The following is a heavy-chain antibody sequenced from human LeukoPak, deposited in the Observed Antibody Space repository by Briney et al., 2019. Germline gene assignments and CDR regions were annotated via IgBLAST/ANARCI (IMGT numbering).Heavy chain of an antibody. Sequence: LSLTCTVSGGSISSGGYYWSWIRQAPGKGLEWVSYISSSGSTKYYADSVKGRFTISRDTSKNTLYLQMNSLRAEDTAVYYCAKDRGDGYNWENYSGFDYWGQGTLVTVSS. V-gene: IGHV3-11*04. CDR3: AKDRGDGYNWENYSGFDY. J-gene: IGHJ4*02. CDR2: ISSSGSTK. CDR1: GGSISSGGYY. D-gene: IGHD5-24*01.